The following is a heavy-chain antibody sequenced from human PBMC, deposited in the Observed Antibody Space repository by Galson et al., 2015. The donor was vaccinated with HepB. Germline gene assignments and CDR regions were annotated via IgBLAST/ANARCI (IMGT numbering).Heavy chain of an antibody. J-gene: IGHJ4*02. D-gene: IGHD3-10*01. CDR2: IYYSGIT. CDR1: GGSISSYY. V-gene: IGHV4-59*08. CDR3: ASSPIDSAGSFFWAL. Sequence: TLSLTCSVSGGSISSYYWNWIRQPPGKGLEWIGYIYYSGITNYNPSLRSRITISLDTSKNQFSLKLNSLTAADTAVYYCASSPIDSAGSFFWALWGQGALVTVSS.